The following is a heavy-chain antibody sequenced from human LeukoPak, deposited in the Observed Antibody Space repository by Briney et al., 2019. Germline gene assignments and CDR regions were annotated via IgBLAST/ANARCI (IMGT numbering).Heavy chain of an antibody. J-gene: IGHJ4*02. D-gene: IGHD1-7*01. Sequence: GASVKVSCKVSGYTLTELSMHWVRQAPGKGLEWMGGFDPEDGETIYAQKFQGRVTTTEDTSTDTAYMELSSLRSEDTAVYYCATHLGNWNYGFDYWGQGTLVTVSS. CDR2: FDPEDGET. CDR1: GYTLTELS. V-gene: IGHV1-24*01. CDR3: ATHLGNWNYGFDY.